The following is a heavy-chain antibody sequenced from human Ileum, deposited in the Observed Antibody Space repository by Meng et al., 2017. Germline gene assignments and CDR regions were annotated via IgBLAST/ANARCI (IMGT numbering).Heavy chain of an antibody. CDR2: ITSRGDFT. V-gene: IGHV3-11*01. CDR3: AREAYAAVAD. Sequence: QVQLVESGGGLVKPGGSLRLSCAASGFAFSDHYMSWIRQAPGKGLEWISFITSRGDFTQYADSVKGRFTVSRDNAKNLLYLQMNSLRVEDTAVYYCAREAYAAVADWGQGTLVTVSS. J-gene: IGHJ4*02. D-gene: IGHD6-19*01. CDR1: GFAFSDHY.